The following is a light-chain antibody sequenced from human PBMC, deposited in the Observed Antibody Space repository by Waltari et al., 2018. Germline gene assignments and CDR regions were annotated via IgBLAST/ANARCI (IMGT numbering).Light chain of an antibody. CDR3: QQYYITPWT. Sequence: DIVMTQSPDSLAVSLGERATIHCKSSESVLYSANNKNCLAWFQQIPGQPPKLLISWASTRESGVPDRFSGSGSGTDFTLTISSLLAEDVAVYYCQQYYITPWTFGQGTKVEIK. V-gene: IGKV4-1*01. J-gene: IGKJ1*01. CDR1: ESVLYSANNKNC. CDR2: WAS.